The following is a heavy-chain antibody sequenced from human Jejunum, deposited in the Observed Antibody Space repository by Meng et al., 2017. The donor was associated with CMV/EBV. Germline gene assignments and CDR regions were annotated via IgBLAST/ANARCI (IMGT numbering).Heavy chain of an antibody. J-gene: IGHJ4*02. CDR3: VKGRYSGSSGYFDY. D-gene: IGHD1-26*01. CDR2: INWNSDYI. CDR1: GFTFDDYA. Sequence: SGFTFDDYAMHWVRRAPGKGLAWVSGINWNSDYIYYADSVKGRFTISRDNAKNSLYLQMNNLRAEDTALYYCVKGRYSGSSGYFDYWGQGTLVTVSS. V-gene: IGHV3-9*01.